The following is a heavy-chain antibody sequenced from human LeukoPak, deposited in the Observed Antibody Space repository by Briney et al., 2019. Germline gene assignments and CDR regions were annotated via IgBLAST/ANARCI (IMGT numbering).Heavy chain of an antibody. D-gene: IGHD6-19*01. Sequence: GESLRLSCEASGFIFSNYGMPWVRQAPGKGLEWVALIWYDGKTKFHADSVKGRFTFSRDNSGNTLFLQMSSLRVEDTAIYYCAREWGRIAVAGGPGYWGQGALVTVSS. CDR1: GFIFSNYG. CDR3: AREWGRIAVAGGPGY. V-gene: IGHV3-33*01. J-gene: IGHJ4*02. CDR2: IWYDGKTK.